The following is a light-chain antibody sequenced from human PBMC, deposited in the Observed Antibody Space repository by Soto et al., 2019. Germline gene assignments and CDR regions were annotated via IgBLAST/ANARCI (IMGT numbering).Light chain of an antibody. CDR1: SSDVGGYKY. CDR2: EVS. CDR3: SSYTKTVAYVA. J-gene: IGLJ2*01. Sequence: QSVLTQPASVSGSPGQSITISCTGTSSDVGGYKYVSWYQQHPGKAPKLMIYEVSNRPSGVSNRFSGSKSGNTASLTISGLQAEDEADYYCSSYTKTVAYVAFGGGTKLTVL. V-gene: IGLV2-14*01.